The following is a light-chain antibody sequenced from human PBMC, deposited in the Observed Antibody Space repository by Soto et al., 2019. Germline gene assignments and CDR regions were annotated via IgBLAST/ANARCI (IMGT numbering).Light chain of an antibody. V-gene: IGKV1-5*01. CDR1: ESVSTW. J-gene: IGKJ1*01. CDR2: DAS. CDR3: QHYKTYPLT. Sequence: DIQMTQSPSTLSASVGDRVHITCRASESVSTWLAWYRQKPGKAPKLLIYDASSLESGVPSRFSGTGSGTQFTLTISSLQPDDFATYYCQHYKTYPLTFGQGTRVEIK.